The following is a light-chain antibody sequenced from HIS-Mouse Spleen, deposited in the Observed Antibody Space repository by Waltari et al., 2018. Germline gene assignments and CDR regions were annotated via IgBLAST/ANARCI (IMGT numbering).Light chain of an antibody. CDR2: DVS. CDR1: RSDVGVYNY. Sequence: QSALTQPASVSGSPGPSITISCTGTRSDVGVYNYVSWYHQHPGNAPKLMIYDVSKRPSGVSNRFSGSKSGNTASLTISGLQAEDEADYYCSSYTSSSTVVFGGGTKLTVL. J-gene: IGLJ2*01. V-gene: IGLV2-14*03. CDR3: SSYTSSSTVV.